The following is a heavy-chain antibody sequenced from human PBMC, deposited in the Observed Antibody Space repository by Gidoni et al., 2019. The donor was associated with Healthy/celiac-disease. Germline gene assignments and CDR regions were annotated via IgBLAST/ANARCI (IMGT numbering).Heavy chain of an antibody. CDR2: INHSGST. CDR3: ARGDLRGYTYGYYFDY. V-gene: IGHV4-34*01. CDR1: GGSFSGYY. J-gene: IGHJ4*02. D-gene: IGHD5-18*01. Sequence: QVQLQQWGAGLLKPSETLSLTCAVYGGSFSGYYWSWIRQPPGKGLEWIGEINHSGSTNYNPSLKSRVTISVDTSKNQFSLKLSSVTAADTAVYYCARGDLRGYTYGYYFDYWGQGTLVTVSS.